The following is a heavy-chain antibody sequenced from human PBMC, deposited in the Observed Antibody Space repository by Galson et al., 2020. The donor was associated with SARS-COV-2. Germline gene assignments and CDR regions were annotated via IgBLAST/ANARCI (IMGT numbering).Heavy chain of an antibody. CDR3: AKPLRGYDFWSDHAFDI. Sequence: GESLKISCAASGFTFSSYAMSWVRQAPGQGLEWVSAISGSGGSTYYADSVKGRFTISRDNSKNTLYLQMNSLRAEDTAVYYCAKPLRGYDFWSDHAFDIWGQGTMVTVSS. J-gene: IGHJ3*02. D-gene: IGHD3-3*01. CDR1: GFTFSSYA. V-gene: IGHV3-23*01. CDR2: ISGSGGST.